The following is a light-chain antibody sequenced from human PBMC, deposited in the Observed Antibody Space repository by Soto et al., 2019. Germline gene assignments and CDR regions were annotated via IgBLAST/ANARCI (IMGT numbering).Light chain of an antibody. Sequence: QSALTQPPSVSGSPGQSVTISCTGTSSDVGSYNRVSWYQQPPGTAPKLMIYEVSNRPSGVPDRFSGSKSGNTASLTISGLQAEDEACYYCSLYTSSSTYVFGTGTKVTVL. V-gene: IGLV2-18*01. J-gene: IGLJ1*01. CDR2: EVS. CDR3: SLYTSSSTYV. CDR1: SSDVGSYNR.